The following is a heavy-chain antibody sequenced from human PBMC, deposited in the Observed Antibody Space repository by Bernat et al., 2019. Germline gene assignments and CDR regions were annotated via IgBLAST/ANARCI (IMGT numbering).Heavy chain of an antibody. V-gene: IGHV3-33*01. CDR3: ARAIAAATLRTTNWYFDL. CDR1: GFSFNSYG. Sequence: QVQLVESGGGVVQPGRSLRLSCAASGFSFNSYGMHWVRQPPGKGLEWVANIWYDGSNKYYADSVKGRFTISRDNSKNTLYLQMNSLRAEDTAVYYCARAIAAATLRTTNWYFDLWGRGTLVTVSS. CDR2: IWYDGSNK. D-gene: IGHD6-13*01. J-gene: IGHJ2*01.